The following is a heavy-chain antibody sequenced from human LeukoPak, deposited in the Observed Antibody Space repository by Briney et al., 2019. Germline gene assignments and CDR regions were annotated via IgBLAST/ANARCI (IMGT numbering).Heavy chain of an antibody. D-gene: IGHD6-19*01. V-gene: IGHV1-2*02. CDR1: GYTFTGYY. CDR2: INPNSGGT. CDR3: ARFAVHRRLAVAGQFGLDY. J-gene: IGHJ4*02. Sequence: ASVKVSCKASGYTFTGYYMHWVRQAPGQGLEWMGWINPNSGGTNYAQKFQGRVTMTRDTSTSTVYMELSSLRSDDTAVYYCARFAVHRRLAVAGQFGLDYWGQGTLVTVSS.